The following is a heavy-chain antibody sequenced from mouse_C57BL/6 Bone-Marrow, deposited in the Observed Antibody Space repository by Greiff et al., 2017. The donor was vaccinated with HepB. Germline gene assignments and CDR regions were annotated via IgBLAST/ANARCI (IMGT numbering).Heavy chain of an antibody. J-gene: IGHJ1*03. Sequence: VKLQQPGAELVKPGASVKLSCKASGYTFTSYWMHWVKQRPGRGLEWSGRIDPNSGGTKYNEKFKSKATLTVDKPSSTAYMRLSSLTSEDSAVYYCARWGYGSSYWYFDVWGTGTTVTVSS. CDR1: GYTFTSYW. CDR3: ARWGYGSSYWYFDV. CDR2: IDPNSGGT. D-gene: IGHD1-1*01. V-gene: IGHV1-72*01.